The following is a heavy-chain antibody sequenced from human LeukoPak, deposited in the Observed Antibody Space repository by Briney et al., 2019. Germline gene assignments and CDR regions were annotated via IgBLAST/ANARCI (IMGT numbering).Heavy chain of an antibody. J-gene: IGHJ5*02. CDR2: IYYSGST. CDR3: ARVPYGDYVWFDP. V-gene: IGHV4-59*01. D-gene: IGHD4-17*01. CDR1: GGSISSYY. Sequence: SETLPLTCTVSGGSISSYYWSWIRQPPGKGLEWIGYIYYSGSTNYNPSLKSRVTISVDTSKNQFSLKLSSVTAADTAVYYCARVPYGDYVWFDPWGQGTLVTVSS.